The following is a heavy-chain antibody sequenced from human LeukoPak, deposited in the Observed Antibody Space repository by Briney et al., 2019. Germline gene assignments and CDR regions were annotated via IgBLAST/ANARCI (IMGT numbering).Heavy chain of an antibody. Sequence: HSGGSLRLSCAASGFTVSSKYMSWVRQAPGKGLEWVSVIYSGRNTYYADSVKGRFTIPRDNSKNTVNLQMNSLRAEDTAVYYCASGIEVGPIYFDYWGQGTLVTVSS. CDR1: GFTVSSKY. CDR2: IYSGRNT. D-gene: IGHD6-19*01. CDR3: ASGIEVGPIYFDY. J-gene: IGHJ4*02. V-gene: IGHV3-66*01.